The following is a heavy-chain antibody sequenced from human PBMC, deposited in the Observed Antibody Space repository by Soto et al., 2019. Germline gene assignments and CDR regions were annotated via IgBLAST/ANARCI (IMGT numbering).Heavy chain of an antibody. CDR3: ARGKAVVVPAAMRGYFDY. D-gene: IGHD2-2*01. V-gene: IGHV4-34*01. CDR1: GRSFSGYY. Sequence: QVQLQQWGAGLLKPSETLSLTCAVYGRSFSGYYWSWIRQPPGKGLEWIGEINHSGSTNYNPSLKSRVTISVDTSKNQFSLKLSSVTAADTAVYYCARGKAVVVPAAMRGYFDYWGQGTLVTVSS. J-gene: IGHJ4*02. CDR2: INHSGST.